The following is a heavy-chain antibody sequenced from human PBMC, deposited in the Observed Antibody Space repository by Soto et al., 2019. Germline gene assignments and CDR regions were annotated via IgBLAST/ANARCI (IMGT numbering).Heavy chain of an antibody. J-gene: IGHJ6*02. Sequence: QVQLVQSGAEVKKPGSSVKVSCKASGATFSSNAISWVRQAPGQGLEWMGGIIPVFGRPDYAQKFQGRVTITADESTSTAYMELRSLRSEDTAVYYCARALQQLANYYYYYDMDVWGQGTTVTVSS. V-gene: IGHV1-69*01. CDR1: GATFSSNA. CDR2: IIPVFGRP. CDR3: ARALQQLANYYYYYDMDV. D-gene: IGHD6-13*01.